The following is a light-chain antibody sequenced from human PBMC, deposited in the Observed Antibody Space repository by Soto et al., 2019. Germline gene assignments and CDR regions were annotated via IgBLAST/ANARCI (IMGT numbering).Light chain of an antibody. Sequence: EIVMTQSPATLSVSPGERATLSCRASQSVSSNLAWYQQKPGQAPRLLIYGASTRVTGIPARFSGSGSGTAFTLTISSLQSEDFAVYYCQQYNNWPPSTFGQGTKLEIK. CDR3: QQYNNWPPST. CDR1: QSVSSN. V-gene: IGKV3-15*01. J-gene: IGKJ1*01. CDR2: GAS.